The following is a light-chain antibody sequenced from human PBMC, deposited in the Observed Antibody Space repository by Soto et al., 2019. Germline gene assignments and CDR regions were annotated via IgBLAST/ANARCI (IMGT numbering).Light chain of an antibody. V-gene: IGLV2-14*01. CDR2: EVS. CDR1: SSDVGGYNY. J-gene: IGLJ2*01. CDR3: SSYTSSSTPYVV. Sequence: QSVLTQPASVSGSPGQSITISCTGTSSDVGGYNYVSWYQQHPGKAPKLMIYEVSNRPSGVSNRFSGSKPGNTASLTISGLQAEDEADYYCSSYTSSSTPYVVFGGGTQLTVL.